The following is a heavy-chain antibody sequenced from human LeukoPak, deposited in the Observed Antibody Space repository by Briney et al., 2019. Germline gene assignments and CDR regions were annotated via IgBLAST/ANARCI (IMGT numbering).Heavy chain of an antibody. J-gene: IGHJ6*02. Sequence: SEALSLTCTVSGGSISSYYWSWIRQPAGKGLEWIGRIYTSGSTNYNPSLKSRVTMSVDTSKNQFSLKLSSVTAADTAVYYCVRDGFGYSYYYYGMDVWGQGTTVTVSS. CDR3: VRDGFGYSYYYYGMDV. V-gene: IGHV4-4*07. CDR2: IYTSGST. D-gene: IGHD3-16*01. CDR1: GGSISSYY.